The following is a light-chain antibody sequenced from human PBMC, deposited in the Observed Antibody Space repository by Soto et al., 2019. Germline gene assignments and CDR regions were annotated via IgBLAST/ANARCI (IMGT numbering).Light chain of an antibody. CDR3: QQRNMWPRT. CDR2: DAS. CDR1: QSVSLS. J-gene: IGKJ1*01. V-gene: IGKV3-11*01. Sequence: EIVLTQSLATLSLSPWGRATLSCRASQSVSLSLAWYQQKPGQAPRLLIYDASNRAPGIPARFGGSGSGSDFTLSISSLEPEDFAVYYCQQRNMWPRTFGQGTKV.